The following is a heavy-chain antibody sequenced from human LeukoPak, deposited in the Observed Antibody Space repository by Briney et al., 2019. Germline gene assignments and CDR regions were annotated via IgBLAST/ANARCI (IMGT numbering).Heavy chain of an antibody. Sequence: PSQTLSLTCTVSGGSISSGNYYYSWIRQPAGKGLEWIGYIYYSGSTNYNPSLKSRVTISVDTSKNQFSLKLSSVTAADTAVYYCARTTEAHSWRTRYYDYYMDVWGKGTTVTVSS. J-gene: IGHJ6*03. CDR3: ARTTEAHSWRTRYYDYYMDV. CDR2: IYYSGST. CDR1: GGSISSGNYY. V-gene: IGHV4-61*10. D-gene: IGHD6-13*01.